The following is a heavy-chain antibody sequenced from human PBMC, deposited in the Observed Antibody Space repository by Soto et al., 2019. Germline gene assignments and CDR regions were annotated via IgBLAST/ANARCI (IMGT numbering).Heavy chain of an antibody. CDR2: MHYGGGT. V-gene: IGHV4-59*01. CDR3: AGNSPTTIVGQQLVFYY. Sequence: SETLSLTCTLSGDSISGNYWSWIRQSPGKGLEWIGSMHYGGGTNYSPSLKSRVTISADASKNQFSLTLNSVTAADTAVYYCAGNSPTTIVGQQLVFYYWGHGTLVTSPQ. CDR1: GDSISGNY. J-gene: IGHJ4*01. D-gene: IGHD6-13*01.